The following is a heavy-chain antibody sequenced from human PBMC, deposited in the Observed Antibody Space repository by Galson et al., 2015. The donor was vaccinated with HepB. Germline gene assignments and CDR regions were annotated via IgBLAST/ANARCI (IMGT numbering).Heavy chain of an antibody. CDR2: IQQNGVEK. J-gene: IGHJ4*02. Sequence: SLRLSCAASGFTFSDYWMTWVRQAPGKGLEWVANIQQNGVEKNYVDSVKGRFTISRDNTKNLLYLEMSSLRGDDTAVYYCATYASAVFWGGPRLQYGGQGTLVTVSS. V-gene: IGHV3-7*03. CDR3: ATYASAVFWGGPRLQY. D-gene: IGHD3-16*01. CDR1: GFTFSDYW.